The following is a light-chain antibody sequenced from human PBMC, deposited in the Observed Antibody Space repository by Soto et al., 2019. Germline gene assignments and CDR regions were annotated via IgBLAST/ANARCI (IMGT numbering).Light chain of an antibody. V-gene: IGKV1-5*03. CDR3: QQYNSYWT. J-gene: IGKJ1*01. Sequence: DIPMTQSPSTLSASVGDRVTITCRASQNIRSWLAWYQQKPGKAPKLLIYKASSLESGVPSRFSGSGSGTEFSLTISSLQPDDFGSYYCQQYNSYWTFGQGTKVEIK. CDR1: QNIRSW. CDR2: KAS.